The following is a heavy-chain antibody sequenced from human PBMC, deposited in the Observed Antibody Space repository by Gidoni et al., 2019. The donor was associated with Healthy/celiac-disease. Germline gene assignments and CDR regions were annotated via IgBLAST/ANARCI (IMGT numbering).Heavy chain of an antibody. Sequence: QVQLVQSGAEVKKPGSSVQVSCKASGGTFSSYAISWVRQAPGQGLEWMGGIIPSFGTANYAQKFQGRVTITADESTSTAYMELSSLRSEDTAVYYCAKREGELWPDSNDYWGQGTLVTVSS. J-gene: IGHJ4*02. CDR3: AKREGELWPDSNDY. CDR2: IIPSFGTA. CDR1: GGTFSSYA. D-gene: IGHD3-16*01. V-gene: IGHV1-69*01.